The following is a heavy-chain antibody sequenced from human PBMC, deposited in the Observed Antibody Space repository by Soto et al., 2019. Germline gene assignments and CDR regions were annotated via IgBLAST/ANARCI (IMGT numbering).Heavy chain of an antibody. V-gene: IGHV4-39*01. J-gene: IGHJ3*02. Sequence: SQTLSLTCTVSGGSVSSNSYSWGWVRQSPGKGLEWIGSIYYTGRTYFNPSLKSRITISVDTSKDQFSLEVNSVTAADTAVYYCAKSGSEYTGTFDIWSRGTMVTVSS. CDR1: GGSVSSNSYS. CDR3: AKSGSEYTGTFDI. D-gene: IGHD1-1*01. CDR2: IYYTGRT.